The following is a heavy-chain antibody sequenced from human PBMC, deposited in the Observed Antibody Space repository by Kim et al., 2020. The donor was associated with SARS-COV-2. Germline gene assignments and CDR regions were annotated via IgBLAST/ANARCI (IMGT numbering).Heavy chain of an antibody. CDR3: AREGYCSGGSCPENYYYYGMDV. CDR2: IIPILGIA. D-gene: IGHD2-15*01. CDR1: GGTFSSYA. J-gene: IGHJ6*02. Sequence: SVKVSCKASGGTFSSYAISWVRQAPGQGLEWMGRIIPILGIANYAQKFQGRVTITADKSTSTAYMELSSLRSEDTAVYYCAREGYCSGGSCPENYYYYGMDVWGQGTTVTVSS. V-gene: IGHV1-69*04.